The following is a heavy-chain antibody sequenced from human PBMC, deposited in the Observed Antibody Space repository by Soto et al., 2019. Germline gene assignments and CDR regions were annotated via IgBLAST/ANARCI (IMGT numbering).Heavy chain of an antibody. CDR2: IYYSGST. J-gene: IGHJ6*02. CDR3: ARSPVDYYYGMDV. Sequence: QVQLQESGPGLVKPSQTLSLTCTVSGGSISSGGYYWGWIRQHPGKGLEWIGYIYYSGSTYYNPSLMSRVTISVDTSKNQFSLKLSSVTAADTAVYYCARSPVDYYYGMDVWGQGTTVTVSS. CDR1: GGSISSGGYY. V-gene: IGHV4-31*03.